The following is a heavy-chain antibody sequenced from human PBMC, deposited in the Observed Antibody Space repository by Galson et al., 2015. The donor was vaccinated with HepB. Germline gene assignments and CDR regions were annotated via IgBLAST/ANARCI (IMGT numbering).Heavy chain of an antibody. Sequence: TLSLTCTVSGGSISSYYWSWIRQPPGKGLEWIGYIYYSGSTNYNPSLESRVTISVDTSKNQFSLKLSSVTAADTAVYYCARDGNYGLDYWGQGTLVTVSS. CDR1: GGSISSYY. J-gene: IGHJ4*02. D-gene: IGHD1-7*01. CDR2: IYYSGST. CDR3: ARDGNYGLDY. V-gene: IGHV4-59*01.